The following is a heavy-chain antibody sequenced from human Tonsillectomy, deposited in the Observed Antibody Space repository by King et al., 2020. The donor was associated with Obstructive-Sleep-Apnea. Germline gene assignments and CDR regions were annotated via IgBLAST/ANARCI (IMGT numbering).Heavy chain of an antibody. Sequence: QLVQSGAEVKKPGASVKVSCKASGYTFTDYYMHWVRQAPGQGLEWMGWINPNRGGTNYAQKFQGRVTMTRDTSISTAYMELSRLSYDDTAVYYCARGYSSGHVRWYFDLWGRGTLVTVSS. J-gene: IGHJ2*01. V-gene: IGHV1-2*02. CDR3: ARGYSSGHVRWYFDL. CDR1: GYTFTDYY. D-gene: IGHD6-19*01. CDR2: INPNRGGT.